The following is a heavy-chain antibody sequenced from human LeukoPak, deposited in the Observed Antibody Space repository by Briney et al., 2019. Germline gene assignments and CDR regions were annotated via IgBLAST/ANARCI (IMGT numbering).Heavy chain of an antibody. Sequence: KPSETLSLTCAVSGGSISSSYWTWIRQPPGKGLEWIGYIYYSGSTNYNSSLKSRVIISADTSKNQFSLKLTSVTAADTAVYYCARLRPDYDILTGFGMDVWGQGTTVTVSS. CDR2: IYYSGST. D-gene: IGHD3-9*01. V-gene: IGHV4-59*01. CDR3: ARLRPDYDILTGFGMDV. J-gene: IGHJ6*02. CDR1: GGSISSSY.